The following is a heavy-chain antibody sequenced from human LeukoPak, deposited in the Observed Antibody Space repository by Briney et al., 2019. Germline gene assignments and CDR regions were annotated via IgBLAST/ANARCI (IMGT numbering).Heavy chain of an antibody. D-gene: IGHD4-17*01. CDR3: ARDPGDYGDYFDY. CDR2: IYSGGST. Sequence: GGSLRLSCAASGFTVSSNYMSWVRQAPGKGLEWVSVIYSGGSTYYADSVKGRFTISRDNSKNTLYLQMNSLRAEDTAVYYCARDPGDYGDYFDYWGQGTLVTVSS. CDR1: GFTVSSNY. J-gene: IGHJ4*02. V-gene: IGHV3-53*01.